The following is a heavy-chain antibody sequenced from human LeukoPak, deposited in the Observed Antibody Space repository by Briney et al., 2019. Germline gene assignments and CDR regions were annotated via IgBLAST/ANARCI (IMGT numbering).Heavy chain of an antibody. Sequence: ASVKVSCKASGYTFTSYAMHWVRQAPGQRLEGMGLINAGNGNTKYSQKFQGRVTITRDTSASTAYMELSSLRSEDTAAYYCARDQDIAATSWEYFQHWGQGTLVTVSS. V-gene: IGHV1-3*01. CDR3: ARDQDIAATSWEYFQH. CDR2: INAGNGNT. D-gene: IGHD2-15*01. J-gene: IGHJ1*01. CDR1: GYTFTSYA.